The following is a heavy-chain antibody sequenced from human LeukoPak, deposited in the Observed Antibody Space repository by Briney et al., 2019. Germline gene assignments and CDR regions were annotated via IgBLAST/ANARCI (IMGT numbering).Heavy chain of an antibody. Sequence: PGGSLRLSCAASGFTFSDYYMSWIRQAPGKGLEWVPYISSSGSTIYYADSVKGRFTISRDNAKNSLYLQMNSLRAEDTAVYYCASPIAAAGTMDYWGQGTLVTVSS. CDR2: ISSSGSTI. CDR3: ASPIAAAGTMDY. V-gene: IGHV3-11*01. D-gene: IGHD6-13*01. CDR1: GFTFSDYY. J-gene: IGHJ4*02.